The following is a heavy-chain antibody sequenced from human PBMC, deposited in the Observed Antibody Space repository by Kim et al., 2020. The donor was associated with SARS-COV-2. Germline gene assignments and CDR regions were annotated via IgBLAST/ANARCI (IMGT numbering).Heavy chain of an antibody. CDR2: IYYSGST. CDR1: GGSISSSSYY. J-gene: IGHJ4*02. Sequence: SETLSLTCTVSGGSISSSSYYWGWIRQPPGKGLEWIGSIYYSGSTYYNPSLKSRVIISVDTSKNQFSLKLSSVTATDTAVYYCARHLRGTMIVVVITPLNYFDYWGQGTLVTVSS. CDR3: ARHLRGTMIVVVITPLNYFDY. D-gene: IGHD3-22*01. V-gene: IGHV4-39*01.